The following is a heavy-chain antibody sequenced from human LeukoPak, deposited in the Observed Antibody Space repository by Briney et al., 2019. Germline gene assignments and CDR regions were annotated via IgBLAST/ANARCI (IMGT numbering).Heavy chain of an antibody. D-gene: IGHD1-26*01. Sequence: SETLSLTCAVPGYSISSGYYWGWIRQPPGQGLEWIGSIYHSGSTYYNPSLKSRVTISVDTSKNQFSLKLSSVTAADTAVYYCARHAIRRTLGSDYWGQGTLVTVSS. CDR3: ARHAIRRTLGSDY. V-gene: IGHV4-38-2*01. CDR2: IYHSGST. CDR1: GYSISSGYY. J-gene: IGHJ4*02.